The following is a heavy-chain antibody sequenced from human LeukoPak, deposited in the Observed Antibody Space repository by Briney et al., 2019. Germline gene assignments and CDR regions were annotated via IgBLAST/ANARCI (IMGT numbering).Heavy chain of an antibody. CDR3: ILAAAGPAY. D-gene: IGHD6-13*01. CDR2: IRGKADGETT. J-gene: IGHJ4*02. Sequence: GGSLRLSCAASGFTFSNAWMTWVRQAIGKGPEWLGRIRGKADGETTDYAAPVKGRFTISRDDSKNILYLQMNSLTTEDTAVYYCILAAAGPAYWGQGALVTVSS. CDR1: GFTFSNAW. V-gene: IGHV3-15*01.